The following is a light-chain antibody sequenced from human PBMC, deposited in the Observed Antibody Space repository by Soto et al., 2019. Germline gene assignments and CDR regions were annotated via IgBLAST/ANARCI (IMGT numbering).Light chain of an antibody. CDR3: QQSYSTPPWT. V-gene: IGKV1-39*01. J-gene: IGKJ1*01. CDR1: QSISSY. CDR2: AAS. Sequence: DIQMTQSPSSLSASVGDRVTITCRASQSISSYLNWYQQKPGKAPKLLIYAASSLQSGVPSRFSGSGSATDFTLTISSLQPEDFATYYCQQSYSTPPWTFGQGTKVEI.